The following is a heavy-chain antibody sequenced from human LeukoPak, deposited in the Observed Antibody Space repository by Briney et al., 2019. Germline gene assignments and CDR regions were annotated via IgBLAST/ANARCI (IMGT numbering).Heavy chain of an antibody. CDR1: GDSISSGGYS. CDR2: IHDSGST. CDR3: ARVLAAAGNNWFDP. V-gene: IGHV4-30-4*07. J-gene: IGHJ5*02. D-gene: IGHD6-13*01. Sequence: PSETLSLTCVVSGDSISSGGYSWSWIRQTPGKGLEWIAYIHDSGSTYNNPSLKSRLSLSIDTSKNQLSLKLNSVTAADTAVYYCARVLAAAGNNWFDPWGQGTLVTVSS.